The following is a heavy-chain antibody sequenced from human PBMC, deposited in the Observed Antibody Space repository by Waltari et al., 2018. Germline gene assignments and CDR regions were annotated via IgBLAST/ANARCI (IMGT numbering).Heavy chain of an antibody. CDR3: AKAPYQLPYVDS. D-gene: IGHD2-2*01. CDR1: WSRVDHFA. Sequence: LESGGGLAQPGGSLKLACCASWSRVDHFAMNWVRQTPQKGLEWVARITSGGATKYADSVRGRFTISRDNSINALYLHMDDLRTDDTATYFCAKAPYQLPYVDSWGQGTLVTVSS. V-gene: IGHV3-23*01. J-gene: IGHJ1*01. CDR2: ITSGGAT.